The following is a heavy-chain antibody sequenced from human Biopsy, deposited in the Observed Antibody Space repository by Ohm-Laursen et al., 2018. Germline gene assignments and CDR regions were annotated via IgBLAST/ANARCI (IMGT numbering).Heavy chain of an antibody. CDR3: ARDQSGLRGINWYFDL. Sequence: SLRLSCTASGFTFSGHAMSWVRQAPGKGLEWVALIWYDGSNKNSEDSVKGRFTVSRDNSKNTLFLQMNNLRAEDTAVYYCARDQSGLRGINWYFDLWGRGTLVTVSS. CDR1: GFTFSGHA. V-gene: IGHV3-33*08. CDR2: IWYDGSNK. D-gene: IGHD5/OR15-5a*01. J-gene: IGHJ2*01.